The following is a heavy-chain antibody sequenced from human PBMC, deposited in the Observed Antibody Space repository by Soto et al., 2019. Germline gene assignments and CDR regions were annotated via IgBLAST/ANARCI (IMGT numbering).Heavy chain of an antibody. J-gene: IGHJ4*02. CDR2: ISAYNGNT. V-gene: IGHV1-18*04. CDR3: ARAGSIAALPGY. CDR1: GYTFTSYG. D-gene: IGHD6-6*01. Sequence: QVQLVQSGAEVKKPGASVKVSCKASGYTFTSYGISWVRQAPGQGLEWMGWISAYNGNTSYSQKLQGKVNMTTDTSTRTAYLELRRLRSDATAVYYCARAGSIAALPGYWGQGTLVTVSS.